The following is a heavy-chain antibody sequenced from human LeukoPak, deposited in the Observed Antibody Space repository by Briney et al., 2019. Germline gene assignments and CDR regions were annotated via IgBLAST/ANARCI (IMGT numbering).Heavy chain of an antibody. CDR3: ARAHYYSSRNYYYYYYMDV. V-gene: IGHV4-4*07. Sequence: SETLPLTCSVSGVSISSHYWSWIRQPAGKGLEWIGRIYTSESTNYNPSLKSRVTMSVDTSKNQFSLKLSSVTAADTAVYYCARAHYYSSRNYYYYYYMDVWGKGTTVTVSS. D-gene: IGHD3-10*01. CDR2: IYTSEST. J-gene: IGHJ6*03. CDR1: GVSISSHY.